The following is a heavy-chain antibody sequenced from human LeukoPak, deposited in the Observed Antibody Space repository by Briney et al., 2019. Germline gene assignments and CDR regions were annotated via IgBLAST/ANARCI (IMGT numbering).Heavy chain of an antibody. V-gene: IGHV3-30-3*01. CDR2: ISYDGSNK. J-gene: IGHJ4*02. Sequence: GGSLRLSCAASGFTFSSYAMHWVRQAPGKGLEWVAVISYDGSNKYYADSVKGRFTISRDNSKNTLYLQMNSLRAEDTAVYYCARSGGNLLYYFDYWGQGTLVTVSS. CDR3: ARSGGNLLYYFDY. D-gene: IGHD4-23*01. CDR1: GFTFSSYA.